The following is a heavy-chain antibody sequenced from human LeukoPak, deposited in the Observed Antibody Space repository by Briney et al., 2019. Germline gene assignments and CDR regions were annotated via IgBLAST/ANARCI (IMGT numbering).Heavy chain of an antibody. CDR1: GFTFSDYY. D-gene: IGHD3-22*01. Sequence: GGSLRLSCAASGFTFSDYYMSWIRQAPGKGLEWVSYISSCGSTIYYADSVKGRFTISRDNAKNSLYLQMNSLRAEDTAVYYCARVSYDSSGEGDNWFDPWGQGTLVTVSS. CDR3: ARVSYDSSGEGDNWFDP. J-gene: IGHJ5*02. CDR2: ISSCGSTI. V-gene: IGHV3-11*01.